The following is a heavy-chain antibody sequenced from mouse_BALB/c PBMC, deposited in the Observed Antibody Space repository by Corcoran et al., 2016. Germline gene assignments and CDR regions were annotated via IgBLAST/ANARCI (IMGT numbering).Heavy chain of an antibody. V-gene: IGHV14-3*02. J-gene: IGHJ2*01. CDR2: IDPANGNT. CDR1: GFNIKDTY. D-gene: IGHD2-10*02. Sequence: EVQLQQSGAELVKPGASVKLSCTASGFNIKDTYMHWVKQRPEQGLEWIGRIDPANGNTKYDPKFQGKATITADTSSNTAYLQLSSLTAEDTVVYSCPRKYGKGIYFDYWGQGTTLTVSS. CDR3: PRKYGKGIYFDY.